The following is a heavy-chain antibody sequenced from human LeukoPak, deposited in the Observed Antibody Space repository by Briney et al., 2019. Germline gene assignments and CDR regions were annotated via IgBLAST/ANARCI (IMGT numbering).Heavy chain of an antibody. Sequence: GGSLRLSCAASGFTFSSYGMHWVRQAPGKGLEWVAVIWYDGSNKYYADSVNGRFTISSDNYKNMLHLKMNRLRAEDTAVYYCARDTTIFGVVMINGYFDYWGQGTLVTVSS. J-gene: IGHJ4*02. CDR3: ARDTTIFGVVMINGYFDY. CDR2: IWYDGSNK. V-gene: IGHV3-33*01. D-gene: IGHD3-3*01. CDR1: GFTFSSYG.